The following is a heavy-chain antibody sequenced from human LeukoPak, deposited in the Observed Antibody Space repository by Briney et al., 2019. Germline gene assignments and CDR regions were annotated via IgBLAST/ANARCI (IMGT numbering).Heavy chain of an antibody. CDR2: ISGSGGST. CDR3: AKDRGRYYDSSGYYWGYYFDS. V-gene: IGHV3-23*01. Sequence: GGSLRLSCAASGFTFSSYAMSWVRQAPGKGLEWVSAISGSGGSTYYADSVKGRFTISRDNSKNTLYLEMSSLRAEDTAIYYCAKDRGRYYDSSGYYWGYYFDSWGQGILVTVST. J-gene: IGHJ4*02. D-gene: IGHD3-22*01. CDR1: GFTFSSYA.